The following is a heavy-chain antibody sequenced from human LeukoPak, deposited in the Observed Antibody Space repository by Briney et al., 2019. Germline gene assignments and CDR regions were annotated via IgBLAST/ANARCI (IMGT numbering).Heavy chain of an antibody. D-gene: IGHD3-22*01. CDR1: GYTLTSYD. V-gene: IGHV1-8*01. Sequence: ASVKVSCKASGYTLTSYDINWVRQATGQGLEWMGWMNPNSGRTGYAQNFQGRITITRNTSISTAYMELSSLRSEDTAVYYCARAKGGHYYDSSGWDYWGQGTLVTVSS. J-gene: IGHJ4*02. CDR2: MNPNSGRT. CDR3: ARAKGGHYYDSSGWDY.